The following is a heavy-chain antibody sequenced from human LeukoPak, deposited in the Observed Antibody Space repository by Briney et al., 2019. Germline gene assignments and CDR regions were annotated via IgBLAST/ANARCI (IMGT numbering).Heavy chain of an antibody. CDR1: GFTFSNYA. CDR3: AKGLHPSGWLPFDY. Sequence: GGSLRLSCAASGFTFSNYAMTWVRQAPGKGLEWVSGISGSGYPTYYADSVKGRFTISRDNSRNMVYLEMSSLRAEDTAVYYCAKGLHPSGWLPFDYWGQGILVTVSS. D-gene: IGHD6-19*01. V-gene: IGHV3-23*01. J-gene: IGHJ4*02. CDR2: ISGSGYPT.